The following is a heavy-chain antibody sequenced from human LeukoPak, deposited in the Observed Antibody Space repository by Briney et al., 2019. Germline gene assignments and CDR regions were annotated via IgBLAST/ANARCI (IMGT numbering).Heavy chain of an antibody. CDR1: GFTFSSYW. CDR3: ARDRGYCSSTSCYDTLLLDY. Sequence: PGGSLRLSCAASGFTFSSYWMSWVRQAPGKGLEWVANIKQDGSEKYYVDSVKGRFTISRDNAKNTLYLQMNSLRAEDTAVYYCARDRGYCSSTSCYDTLLLDYWGQGTLVTVSS. V-gene: IGHV3-7*01. D-gene: IGHD2-2*01. CDR2: IKQDGSEK. J-gene: IGHJ4*02.